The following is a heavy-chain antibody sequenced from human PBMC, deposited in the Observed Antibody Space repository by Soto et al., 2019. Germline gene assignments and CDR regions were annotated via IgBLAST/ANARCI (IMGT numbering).Heavy chain of an antibody. CDR2: ISGSGGST. D-gene: IGHD1-1*01. V-gene: IGHV3-23*01. J-gene: IGHJ5*02. CDR3: AKGGNDYTLEGWFDP. CDR1: GFTFSSYA. Sequence: EVQLLESGGGLVQPGGSLRLSCAASGFTFSSYAMSWVRQAPGKGLGWVSAISGSGGSTYYADSVKGRFTISRDNSKNTLYLQMNSLRAEDTAVYYCAKGGNDYTLEGWFDPWGQGTLVTVSS.